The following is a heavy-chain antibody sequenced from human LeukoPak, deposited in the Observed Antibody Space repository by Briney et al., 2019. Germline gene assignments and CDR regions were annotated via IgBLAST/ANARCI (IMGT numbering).Heavy chain of an antibody. CDR3: ARRANGSGSFFDY. Sequence: SETLSLTCTVSGGSISSYYWSWIRQPPGKGLEWIGYIYYSGSTNYDPSLKSRVTISVDTSKNQFSLKLSSVPAADTAVYYCARRANGSGSFFDYWGQGTLVTVSS. J-gene: IGHJ4*02. D-gene: IGHD3-10*01. CDR1: GGSISSYY. CDR2: IYYSGST. V-gene: IGHV4-59*08.